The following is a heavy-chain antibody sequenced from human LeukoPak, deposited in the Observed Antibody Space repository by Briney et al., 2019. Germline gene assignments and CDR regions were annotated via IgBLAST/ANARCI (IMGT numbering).Heavy chain of an antibody. V-gene: IGHV3-74*01. CDR3: AKDSGGGVGLFTN. Sequence: PGGSLRLSCAASGFTFSSYWMHWVRQAPGKGLVWVSRINSDGSSTSYADSVKGRFTISRDNAKNTLYLQMNSLRAEDTALYYCAKDSGGGVGLFTNWGQGTLVTVSS. D-gene: IGHD1-26*01. CDR1: GFTFSSYW. CDR2: INSDGSST. J-gene: IGHJ4*02.